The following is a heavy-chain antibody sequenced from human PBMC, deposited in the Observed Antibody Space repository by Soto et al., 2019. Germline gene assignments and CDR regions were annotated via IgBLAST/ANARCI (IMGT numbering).Heavy chain of an antibody. Sequence: PSETLSLTCTVSGGSISSGGYYWSWIRQHPGKGLEWIGYIYYSGSTYYNPSLKSRVTISVDTSKNQFSLKLSSVTAADTAVYYCARASGCTNGVCYGKNYCGMDVRGQGTTVTVSS. V-gene: IGHV4-31*03. CDR3: ARASGCTNGVCYGKNYCGMDV. J-gene: IGHJ6*02. D-gene: IGHD2-8*01. CDR1: GGSISSGGYY. CDR2: IYYSGST.